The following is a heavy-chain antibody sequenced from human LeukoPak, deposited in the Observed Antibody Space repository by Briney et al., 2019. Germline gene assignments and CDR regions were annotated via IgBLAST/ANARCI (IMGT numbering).Heavy chain of an antibody. Sequence: GASVKVSCKASGGTFSSYAISWVRQAPGQGLEWMGGIIPIFGTANYAQKFQGRVTITADESTSTAYMEQSSLRSEDTAVYYCAGGHSSSWYGWFDPWGQGTLVTVSS. CDR2: IIPIFGTA. D-gene: IGHD6-13*01. CDR3: AGGHSSSWYGWFDP. J-gene: IGHJ5*02. V-gene: IGHV1-69*13. CDR1: GGTFSSYA.